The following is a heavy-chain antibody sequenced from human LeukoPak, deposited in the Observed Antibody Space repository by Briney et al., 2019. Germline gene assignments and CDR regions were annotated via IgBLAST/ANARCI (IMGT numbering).Heavy chain of an antibody. Sequence: SGTLSLTCAVSGGSISNNWWSWIRQPPGKGLGWIGEILHSGNTNYNPSLKSRVTMSVDKSKNQFPLNLKSVTAADTAVYYCATYYDSSGYRFDYWGQGTLVTVSS. J-gene: IGHJ4*02. CDR3: ATYYDSSGYRFDY. V-gene: IGHV4-4*02. D-gene: IGHD3-22*01. CDR2: ILHSGNT. CDR1: GGSISNNW.